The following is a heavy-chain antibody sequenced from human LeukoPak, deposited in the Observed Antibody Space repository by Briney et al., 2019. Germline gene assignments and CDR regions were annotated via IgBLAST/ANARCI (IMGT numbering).Heavy chain of an antibody. Sequence: GGSLRLSCATSGFNFDRYTIHWVRQAPGKGLEWVPLAGWAGGTTYYSDSVRGRFTISRDSGKNSVYLQMNSLTTDDTAFYFCAKELDTMFFDYWGQGALVTVSS. CDR2: AGWAGGTT. V-gene: IGHV3-43*01. D-gene: IGHD5-18*01. CDR1: GFNFDRYT. CDR3: AKELDTMFFDY. J-gene: IGHJ4*02.